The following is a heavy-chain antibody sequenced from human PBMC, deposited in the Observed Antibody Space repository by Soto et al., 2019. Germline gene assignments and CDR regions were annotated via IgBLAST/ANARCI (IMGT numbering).Heavy chain of an antibody. J-gene: IGHJ4*02. CDR1: GFTFSSYA. V-gene: IGHV3-23*01. CDR3: AKDRITMIVVASYGFDY. Sequence: GGSLRLSCAASGFTFSSYAMSWVRQAPGKXLEWVSAISGSGGSTYYADSVKGRFTISRDNSKNTLYLQMNSLRAEDTAVYYCAKDRITMIVVASYGFDYWGQGTLVTVSS. D-gene: IGHD3-22*01. CDR2: ISGSGGST.